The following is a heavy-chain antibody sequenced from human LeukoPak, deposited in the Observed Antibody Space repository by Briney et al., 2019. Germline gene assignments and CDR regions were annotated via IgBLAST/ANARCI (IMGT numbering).Heavy chain of an antibody. CDR2: IYYSGST. CDR3: ASSHDGGTYYYDSSGYSAGAFDI. V-gene: IGHV4-31*03. CDR1: GGSISSGGYY. D-gene: IGHD3-22*01. J-gene: IGHJ3*02. Sequence: PSQTLSLTCTVSGGSISSGGYYWSWIRQHPGKGLEWIGYIYYSGSTYYNPSLKSRVTISVDTSKNQFSLKLSSVTAADTAVYYCASSHDGGTYYYDSSGYSAGAFDIWGQGTMVTVSS.